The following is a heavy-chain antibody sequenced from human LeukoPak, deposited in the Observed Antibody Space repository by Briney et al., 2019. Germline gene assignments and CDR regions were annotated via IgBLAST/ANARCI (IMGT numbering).Heavy chain of an antibody. CDR3: ARGDSSSWSVGGYYFDY. V-gene: IGHV5-51*01. CDR2: VYPGDSGT. Sequence: GESLKISCKGSVYRFTKYWIGWVRQMPGKGLEWMGIVYPGDSGTRYTPSSPSQVTISADKSTSTAYLPWSSLKASDTAMSYCARGDSSSWSVGGYYFDYWGQGTLVTVSS. J-gene: IGHJ4*02. CDR1: VYRFTKYW. D-gene: IGHD6-13*01.